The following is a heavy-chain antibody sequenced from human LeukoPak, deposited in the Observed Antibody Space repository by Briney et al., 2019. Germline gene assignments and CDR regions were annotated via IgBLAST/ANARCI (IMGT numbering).Heavy chain of an antibody. CDR1: GFTFSRYV. Sequence: PGGSLRLSCGASGFTFSRYVMSWVRQAPGKGLEWVSAIGGSGSRTYYADSVRGRFTMSRDNSENTLFMQMNSLGAEDTAVYVCSNAKRVGLGYCTGGSCSSFDSWGPGALVTASS. V-gene: IGHV3-23*01. CDR2: IGGSGSRT. D-gene: IGHD2-15*01. CDR3: SNAKRVGLGYCTGGSCSSFDS. J-gene: IGHJ4*01.